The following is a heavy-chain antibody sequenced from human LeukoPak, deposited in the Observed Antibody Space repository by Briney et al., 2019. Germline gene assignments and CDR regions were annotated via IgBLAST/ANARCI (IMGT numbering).Heavy chain of an antibody. D-gene: IGHD3-22*01. CDR3: ATGQTSDSSGYYFDY. J-gene: IGHJ4*02. CDR2: IYPGDSDT. CDR1: GYSFTSYW. V-gene: IGHV5-51*01. Sequence: GGSLQISCKGSGYSFTSYWIGGVRQVPGKGLEWMGIIYPGDSDTRYSPSFQGQVTISADKSISTAYLQWSSLKASDTAMYYCATGQTSDSSGYYFDYWGQGTLVTVSS.